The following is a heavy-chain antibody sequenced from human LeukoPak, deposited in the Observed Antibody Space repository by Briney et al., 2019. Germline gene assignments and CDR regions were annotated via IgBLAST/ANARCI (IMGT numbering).Heavy chain of an antibody. CDR1: GFSFSHFW. CDR3: PRGGYAVFDI. V-gene: IGHV3-74*01. D-gene: IGHD5-18*01. Sequence: GGSLRLSCAASGFSFSHFWMHWVRQAPGKGLVWLSRIKTDGSSTNYADFVRGRLTISRDNAKDTLYLQMNSLRAEHTAVYHCPRGGYAVFDIWGQGTTVIVSS. J-gene: IGHJ3*02. CDR2: IKTDGSST.